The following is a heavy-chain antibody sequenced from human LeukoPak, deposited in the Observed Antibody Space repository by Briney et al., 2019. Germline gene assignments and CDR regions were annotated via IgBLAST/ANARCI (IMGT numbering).Heavy chain of an antibody. CDR3: AREGWFGDLGGYYYYYMDV. CDR2: IYHSGST. V-gene: IGHV4-4*02. CDR1: GGSISSSNW. Sequence: SGTLSLTCAVSGGSISSSNWWSWVRQPPGKGLEWIGEIYHSGSTNYNPSLKSRVTISVDTSKNQFSLKLSSVTAADTAVYYCAREGWFGDLGGYYYYYMDVWGKGTTVTISS. J-gene: IGHJ6*03. D-gene: IGHD3-10*01.